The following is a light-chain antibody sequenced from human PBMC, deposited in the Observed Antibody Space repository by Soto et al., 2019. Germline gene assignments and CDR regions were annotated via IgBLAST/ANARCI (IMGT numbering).Light chain of an antibody. V-gene: IGKV3-20*01. CDR3: LKYGSSPGWT. Sequence: DIVLTQSPGTLSLSPGERATLSCRASQTVDSNFLAWYQQKPGQAPRLLIYAASTRATGIPDRFSCSGSGTDFTLTISRLDPEDFAVYYCLKYGSSPGWTFGPGTKVEIK. J-gene: IGKJ1*01. CDR2: AAS. CDR1: QTVDSNF.